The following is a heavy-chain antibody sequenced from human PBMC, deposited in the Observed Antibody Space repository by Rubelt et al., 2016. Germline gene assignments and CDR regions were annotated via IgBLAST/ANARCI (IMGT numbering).Heavy chain of an antibody. CDR1: GRSISSSSYY. J-gene: IGHJ3*01. D-gene: IGHD5-12*01. V-gene: IGHV4-39*07. Sequence: QLQLQESGPGLVQPSETLSLTCTVSGRSISSSSYYWGWIRQPPGKGLEWFGSISYRGGTNYNPSLEGRGAISVEPSRNQLSLKLSSVTAAGTAVYYWARQRARGGYDAVDVWGQGTMVTVSS. CDR3: ARQRARGGYDAVDV. CDR2: ISYRGGT.